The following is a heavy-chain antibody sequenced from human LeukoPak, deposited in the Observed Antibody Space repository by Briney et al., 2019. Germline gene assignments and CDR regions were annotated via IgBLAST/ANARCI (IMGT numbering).Heavy chain of an antibody. D-gene: IGHD1-14*01. J-gene: IGHJ4*02. V-gene: IGHV3-23*01. CDR1: GFTFSSYA. CDR2: ISGSGGST. CDR3: AKNLVGNHDFDY. Sequence: PGGSLTLTCAASGFTFSSYAMSWVHQAPGKGLEWVSAISGSGGSTYYADSVKGRFTISRDNSKNTLYLQMNSLRAEDTAVYYCAKNLVGNHDFDYWGQGTMATVSS.